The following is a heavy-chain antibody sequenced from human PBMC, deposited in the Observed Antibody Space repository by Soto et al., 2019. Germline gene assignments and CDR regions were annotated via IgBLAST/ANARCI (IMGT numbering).Heavy chain of an antibody. V-gene: IGHV3-53*01. Sequence: MRLSCAASGFTVSSNYMNWVRQAPGKGLEWVSVIYIDGSTYYADSVRGRFTIFRDRSKNTLYLQMNSLRVEDTAVYYCARGKGDYYFDFEDWGQGALVTVSS. CDR3: ARGKGDYYFDFED. CDR2: IYIDGST. J-gene: IGHJ4*02. CDR1: GFTVSSNY. D-gene: IGHD3-22*01.